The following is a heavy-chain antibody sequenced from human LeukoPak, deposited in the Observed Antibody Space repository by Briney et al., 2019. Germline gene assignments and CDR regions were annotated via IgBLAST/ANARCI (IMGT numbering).Heavy chain of an antibody. CDR3: AKQARGPLLYGVFDY. CDR1: GYIFTSYY. V-gene: IGHV1-46*01. J-gene: IGHJ4*02. Sequence: ASVKVSCKASGYIFTSYYMYWVRQAPGQGLEWMGIINPSGGSIRYAQKFQGRVTMTRDTSTSTVYMELSSLRSGDTAVYYCAKQARGPLLYGVFDYWGQGTLVTVSS. CDR2: INPSGGSI. D-gene: IGHD2-2*02.